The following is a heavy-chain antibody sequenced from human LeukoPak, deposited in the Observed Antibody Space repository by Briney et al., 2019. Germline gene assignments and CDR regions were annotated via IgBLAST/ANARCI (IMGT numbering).Heavy chain of an antibody. CDR3: ARDRALDY. Sequence: GGSLRLSCAASGFTFSSYGMSWVRQAPGKGLEWVSAFSGGGGKAYYADSVKGRFTISRDNSKNTLYLQMNSLRAEDTAVYYCARDRALDYWGQGTLVTVSS. J-gene: IGHJ4*02. D-gene: IGHD3-10*01. V-gene: IGHV3-23*01. CDR2: FSGGGGKA. CDR1: GFTFSSYG.